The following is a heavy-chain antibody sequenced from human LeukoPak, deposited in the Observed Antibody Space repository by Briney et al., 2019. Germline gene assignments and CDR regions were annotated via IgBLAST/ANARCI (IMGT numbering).Heavy chain of an antibody. CDR3: ARGTIVVVPAATGNWFDP. V-gene: IGHV4-34*01. Sequence: SETLSLTCTVSGGSISSYYWSWIRQPPGKGLEWIGEINHSGSTNYNPSLKSRVTISVDTSKNQFSLKLSSVTAADTAVYYCARGTIVVVPAATGNWFDPWGQGTLVTVSS. CDR1: GGSISSYY. CDR2: INHSGST. D-gene: IGHD2-2*01. J-gene: IGHJ5*02.